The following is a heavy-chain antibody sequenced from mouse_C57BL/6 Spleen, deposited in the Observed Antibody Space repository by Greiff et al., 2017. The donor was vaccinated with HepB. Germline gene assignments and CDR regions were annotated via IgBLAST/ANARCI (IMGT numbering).Heavy chain of an antibody. CDR3: ARNNGYPQYYYAMDY. CDR1: GFSLTSYA. V-gene: IGHV2-9-1*01. J-gene: IGHJ4*01. D-gene: IGHD1-2*01. CDR2: IWTGGGT. Sequence: VKLMESGPGLVAPSQSLSITCTVSGFSLTSYAISWVRQPPGKGLEWLGVIWTGGGTNYNSALKSRLSISKDNSKSQVFLKMNSLQTDDTARYYCARNNGYPQYYYAMDYWGQGTSVTVSS.